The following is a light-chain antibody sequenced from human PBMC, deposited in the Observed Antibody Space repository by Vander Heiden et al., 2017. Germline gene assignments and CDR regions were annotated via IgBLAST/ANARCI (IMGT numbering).Light chain of an antibody. V-gene: IGKV3-15*01. J-gene: IGKJ4*01. Sequence: EIVMTQSPATLSVSPGERATLSCSASQSVTSNLAWYQQKPGQVPRLLIFGASTRATGVPARFSGSGSGTDFTLTISSLQSEDVAVYYCQQYNNWPTSLTFGGGTKVEI. CDR1: QSVTSN. CDR3: QQYNNWPTSLT. CDR2: GAS.